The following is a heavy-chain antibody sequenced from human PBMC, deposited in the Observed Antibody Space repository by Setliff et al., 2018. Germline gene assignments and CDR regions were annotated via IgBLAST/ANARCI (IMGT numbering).Heavy chain of an antibody. CDR3: AHRRDTPGLWFGELEDYYYYGMDV. Sequence: SGPTLVNPTQTLTLTCTFSGFSLSTSLVGVGWIRQPPGKALEWLALIYWNDEKRYSPSLKSRLTITKDTSKNQVVLTMTNMDPVDTATYYCAHRRDTPGLWFGELEDYYYYGMDVWGQGTTVTVSS. J-gene: IGHJ6*02. CDR2: IYWNDEK. D-gene: IGHD3-10*01. CDR1: GFSLSTSLVG. V-gene: IGHV2-5*01.